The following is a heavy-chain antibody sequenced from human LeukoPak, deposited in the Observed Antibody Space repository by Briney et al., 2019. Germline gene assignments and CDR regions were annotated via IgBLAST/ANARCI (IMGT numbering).Heavy chain of an antibody. CDR1: GFTFSSYS. CDR2: ISSSSSYI. D-gene: IGHD1-26*01. CDR3: AGDRATSYFDY. J-gene: IGHJ4*02. V-gene: IGHV3-21*01. Sequence: GGSLRLSCAASGFTFSSYSMNWVRQAPGKGLEWVSSISSSSSYIYYADSVKGRFTISRDNSKNTPYLQMNSLRAEDTAVYYCAGDRATSYFDYWGQGALVTISS.